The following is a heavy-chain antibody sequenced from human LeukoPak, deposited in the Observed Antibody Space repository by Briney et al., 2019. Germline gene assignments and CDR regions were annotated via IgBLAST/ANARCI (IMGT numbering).Heavy chain of an antibody. J-gene: IGHJ4*02. CDR3: ARFSGSNLFAY. Sequence: GGSLRLSCAASGFTFSNYWMHWVRQAPGKGLVWVARIGADGSSATYVDSVKGRFTISRDNAKNTLYLQMNSLKVEDTAVYYCARFSGSNLFAYWGQGTLVTVSS. CDR2: IGADGSSA. D-gene: IGHD1-26*01. V-gene: IGHV3-74*01. CDR1: GFTFSNYW.